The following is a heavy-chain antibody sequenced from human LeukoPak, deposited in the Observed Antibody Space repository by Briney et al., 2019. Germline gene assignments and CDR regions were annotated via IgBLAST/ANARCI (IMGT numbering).Heavy chain of an antibody. CDR2: IYSGGST. V-gene: IGHV3-53*01. D-gene: IGHD2-8*01. CDR1: GFTVNSNY. Sequence: PGGSLRLSCAASGFTVNSNYMSWVRQAPGKGLEWVSVIYSGGSTYYADSVKGRFTISRDNSKNTLYLQMNNLRAEDTAVYYCASMYFSQYLQHWGQGTLVTVSS. J-gene: IGHJ1*01. CDR3: ASMYFSQYLQH.